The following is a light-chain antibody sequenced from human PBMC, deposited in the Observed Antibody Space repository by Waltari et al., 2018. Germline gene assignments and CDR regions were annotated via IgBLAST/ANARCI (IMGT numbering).Light chain of an antibody. CDR2: DDS. Sequence: SSVLTQPPSVSLAPGKTASITCGGNNIGVKSVHWYQQRPGRAPVLVIYDDSARPSGIPERFSGSNSGNTATLTISRVEAGDGADYYCQVWDSNTNHVIFGGGTKLTVL. V-gene: IGLV3-21*04. CDR1: NIGVKS. CDR3: QVWDSNTNHVI. J-gene: IGLJ2*01.